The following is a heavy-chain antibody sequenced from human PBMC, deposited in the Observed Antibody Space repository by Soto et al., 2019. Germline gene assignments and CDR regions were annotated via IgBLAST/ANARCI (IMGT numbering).Heavy chain of an antibody. D-gene: IGHD6-13*01. CDR1: GFTFSSYA. V-gene: IGHV3-23*01. CDR3: AKDRERDAWYEDY. Sequence: PRGSLRLCCVASGFTFSSYAMSWFRQAPGEGLEWVSVISGSDGSTYYADSAKGRFTISRDDSKNTLYLQMNSLRAEDTAVYYCAKDRERDAWYEDYWGQGTLVTVSS. J-gene: IGHJ4*02. CDR2: ISGSDGST.